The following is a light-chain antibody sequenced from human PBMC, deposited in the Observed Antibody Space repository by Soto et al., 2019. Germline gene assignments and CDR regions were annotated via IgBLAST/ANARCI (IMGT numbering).Light chain of an antibody. CDR3: QQYNNWPPT. Sequence: VLAQSPVALSVSPGGRVTLSCRATQTIGNKLAWYLQRPGQAPRLLIYGASTRATGIPARFSGSGSGTEFTLTISSLQSEDFAVYYCQQYNNWPPTFGQGTNVDIK. J-gene: IGKJ1*01. CDR2: GAS. CDR1: QTIGNK. V-gene: IGKV3-15*01.